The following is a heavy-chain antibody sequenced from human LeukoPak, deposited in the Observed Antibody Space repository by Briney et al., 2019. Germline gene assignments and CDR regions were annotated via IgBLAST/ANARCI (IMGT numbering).Heavy chain of an antibody. CDR2: IYYSGST. CDR3: ARVLGSYDSSAFDY. J-gene: IGHJ4*02. V-gene: IGHV4-39*01. D-gene: IGHD3-22*01. Sequence: SETLSLTCTVSGGSISSSSYYWGWIRQPPGKGLEWIGSIYYSGSTYYNPSLKSRVTISVDTSKNQFSLKLSSVTAADTAVYYCARVLGSYDSSAFDYWGQGTLVTVSS. CDR1: GGSISSSSYY.